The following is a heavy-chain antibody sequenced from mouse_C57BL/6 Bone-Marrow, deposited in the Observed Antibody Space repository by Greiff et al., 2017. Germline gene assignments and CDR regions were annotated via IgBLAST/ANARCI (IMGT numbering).Heavy chain of an antibody. V-gene: IGHV5-6*02. CDR3: ARRSGNDRVYDMDY. Sequence: EVMLVESGGDLVKPGGSLKLSCAASGFTFSSYGMSWVRQTPDKRLEWVGTISRGGGYTYYPDRVKGRLTFSRDDANNTLYLQISSLKSEDTAMYYCARRSGNDRVYDMDYWGQGTSVTVSS. D-gene: IGHD2-2*01. CDR1: GFTFSSYG. J-gene: IGHJ4*01. CDR2: ISRGGGYT.